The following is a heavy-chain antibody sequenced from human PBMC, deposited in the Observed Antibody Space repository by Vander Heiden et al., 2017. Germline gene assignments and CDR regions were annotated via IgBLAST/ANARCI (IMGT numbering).Heavy chain of an antibody. CDR3: AKNGGAHGMDV. V-gene: IGHV3-7*01. J-gene: IGHJ6*02. D-gene: IGHD4-17*01. Sequence: EVQLVESGRGFVQPGGPLRLSCTDSGFTFSNTWMSWVRQAPGKGLEWVANIKQDGSAKNYMDSVKGRFTVSRNNAENSLFLQMSSLRDEDTAVYYCAKNGGAHGMDVWGQGTTVTVSS. CDR2: IKQDGSAK. CDR1: GFTFSNTW.